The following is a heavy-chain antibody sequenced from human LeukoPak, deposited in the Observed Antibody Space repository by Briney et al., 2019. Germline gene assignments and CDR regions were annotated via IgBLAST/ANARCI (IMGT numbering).Heavy chain of an antibody. CDR1: GDSIRYGY. CDR2: LYDSENT. V-gene: IGHV4-59*01. CDR3: ARVPYSRVLNYYYGMDV. Sequence: PSETLSLTCIVPGDSIRYGYWGWLRQPPGRGLDWIGHLYDSENTNYSPCLMSRVPIFMATSRNQFSLKLSSVTAADTAVYYCARVPYSRVLNYYYGMDVWGQGTTVTVSS. D-gene: IGHD2-15*01. J-gene: IGHJ6*02.